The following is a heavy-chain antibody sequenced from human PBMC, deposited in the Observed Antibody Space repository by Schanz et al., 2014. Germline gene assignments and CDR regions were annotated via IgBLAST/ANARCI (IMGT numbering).Heavy chain of an antibody. CDR2: LNFDETYT. D-gene: IGHD5-18*01. CDR3: ARGGADSAMAHEY. CDR1: GFTFASYA. Sequence: EVQLLESGGGLVQPGGSLRLSCAASGFTFASYAMSWVRQAPGKGLEWVSRLNFDETYTSYADSVKGRFTISRDNAKNTVYLQMTSLRVEDTAVYYCARGGADSAMAHEYWGRGTLVTVSS. J-gene: IGHJ4*02. V-gene: IGHV3-74*02.